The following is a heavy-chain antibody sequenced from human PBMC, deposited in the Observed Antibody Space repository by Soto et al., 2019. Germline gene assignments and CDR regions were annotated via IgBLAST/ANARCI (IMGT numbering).Heavy chain of an antibody. J-gene: IGHJ4*02. CDR3: ARSYGDYYPYYFDY. D-gene: IGHD4-17*01. CDR2: IWYDGSNK. CDR1: GFTFSSYG. Sequence: QVQLVESGGGVVQPGRSLRLSCAASGFTFSSYGMHWVRQAPGKGLEWVAVIWYDGSNKYYADSVKGRFTISRDNSKNTLYLQMNSLIAEDTAVYYCARSYGDYYPYYFDYWGEGTLVTVSS. V-gene: IGHV3-33*01.